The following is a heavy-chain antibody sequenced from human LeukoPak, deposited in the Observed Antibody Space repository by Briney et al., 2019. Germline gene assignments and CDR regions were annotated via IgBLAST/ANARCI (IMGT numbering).Heavy chain of an antibody. CDR2: INHSGST. V-gene: IGHV4-34*01. D-gene: IGHD6-19*01. CDR3: ASCSLAVAAPRWFDP. J-gene: IGHJ5*02. CDR1: GGSFSGYY. Sequence: SETLSLTCAVYGGSFSGYYWSWIRQPPGKGLEWIGEINHSGSTNYNPSLKSRVTISVDTSKNQFSLKLSSVTAADTAVYYCASCSLAVAAPRWFDPSGQGTLVAVSS.